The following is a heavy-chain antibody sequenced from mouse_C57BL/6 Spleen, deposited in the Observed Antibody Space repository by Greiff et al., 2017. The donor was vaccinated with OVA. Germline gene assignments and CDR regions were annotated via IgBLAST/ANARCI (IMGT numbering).Heavy chain of an antibody. J-gene: IGHJ4*01. CDR3: ARGEIIYDGYPGAMDY. D-gene: IGHD2-3*01. V-gene: IGHV1-64*01. Sequence: QVQLKQPGAELVKPGASVKLSCKASGYTFTSYWMHWVKQRPGQGLEWIGMIHPNSGSTNYNEKFKSKATLTVDKSSSTAYMQLSSLTSEDSAVYYCARGEIIYDGYPGAMDYWGQGTSVTVSS. CDR2: IHPNSGST. CDR1: GYTFTSYW.